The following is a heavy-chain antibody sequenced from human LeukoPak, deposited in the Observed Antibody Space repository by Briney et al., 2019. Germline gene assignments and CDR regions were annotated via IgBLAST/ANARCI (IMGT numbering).Heavy chain of an antibody. CDR2: IDPHSGGT. CDR3: ARGGTGYSSGWLRAFDI. CDR1: GYMFTTYY. J-gene: IGHJ3*02. V-gene: IGHV1-2*02. Sequence: ASVKVSCKTSGYMFTTYYPHWVQQAPGQGLEWMGWIDPHSGGTNYAQKFQGRVTMTRDTSISTVYMELSSLRSDDTAVYYCARGGTGYSSGWLRAFDIWGQGTMVTVSS. D-gene: IGHD6-19*01.